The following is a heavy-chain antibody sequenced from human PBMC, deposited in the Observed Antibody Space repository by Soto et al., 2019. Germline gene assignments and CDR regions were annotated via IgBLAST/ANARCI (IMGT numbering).Heavy chain of an antibody. D-gene: IGHD3-10*01. CDR3: ARARGLGYYYGSGSYYYFDY. V-gene: IGHV1-2*02. J-gene: IGHJ4*02. Sequence: ASVKVSCKASGYTFTGYYMHWVRQAPGQGLEWMGWINPNSGGTNYAQKFQGRVTMTRDTSISTAYMELSRLRSDDTAVYYCARARGLGYYYGSGSYYYFDYWGQGTLVTVPQ. CDR1: GYTFTGYY. CDR2: INPNSGGT.